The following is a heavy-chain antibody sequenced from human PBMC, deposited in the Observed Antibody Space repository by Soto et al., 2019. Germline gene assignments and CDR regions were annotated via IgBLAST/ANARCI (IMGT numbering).Heavy chain of an antibody. J-gene: IGHJ4*02. CDR1: GGSINSYF. V-gene: IGHV4-34*01. CDR2: INHSGTS. CDR3: VRGQWLPRGEN. D-gene: IGHD6-19*01. Sequence: SETLSLTCVVYGGSINSYFWTWIRQPPGKGLEWIGEINHSGTSNYNPSLKGRATISIDMSENHFSLRLTSVTDADTAVYYCVRGQWLPRGENGGQGTLVTVSS.